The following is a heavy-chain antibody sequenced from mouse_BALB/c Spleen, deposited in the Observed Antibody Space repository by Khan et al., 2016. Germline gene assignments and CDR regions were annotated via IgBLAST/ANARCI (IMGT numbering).Heavy chain of an antibody. Sequence: QVQLQQPGAELVRPGASVKLSCKASGYTFTSYWINWMKQRPGQGLEWIGNIYPSDIYTNYNQKFKDKATLTVDKSSSTAYMQLSSPTSEDSAIYYCTRGESTMIRGFAYWGQGTLLTVSA. CDR2: IYPSDIYT. CDR3: TRGESTMIRGFAY. J-gene: IGHJ3*01. D-gene: IGHD2-4*01. CDR1: GYTFTSYW. V-gene: IGHV1-69*02.